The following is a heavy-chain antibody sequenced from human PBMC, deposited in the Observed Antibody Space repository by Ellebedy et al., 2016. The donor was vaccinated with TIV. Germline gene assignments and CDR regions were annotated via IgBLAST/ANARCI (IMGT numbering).Heavy chain of an antibody. CDR3: ARGGYGRPFDC. CDR2: IKQDGSEK. Sequence: GGSLRLSCAASGFTFSNYWMKWVRQAPGKGLEWVATIKQDGSEKYYVDSVKGRFTISRDNAKNSLFLQMNSLRVEDTAVYFCARGGYGRPFDCWGQGTLVTVSS. CDR1: GFTFSNYW. V-gene: IGHV3-7*03. D-gene: IGHD5-12*01. J-gene: IGHJ4*02.